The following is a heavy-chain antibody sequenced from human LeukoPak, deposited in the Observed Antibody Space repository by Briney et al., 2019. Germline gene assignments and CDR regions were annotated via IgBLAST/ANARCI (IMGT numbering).Heavy chain of an antibody. Sequence: PGGSLRLSCAASGFTFSSSEMNWVRQAPGKGLEWVSYISSSGGTISYADSVKGRFTISRDNAKNSLYLQMNSLRAEDTAIYYCARSGQHLFDFWGQGTPVTVSS. J-gene: IGHJ4*02. CDR1: GFTFSSSE. D-gene: IGHD6-13*01. CDR3: ARSGQHLFDF. V-gene: IGHV3-48*03. CDR2: ISSSGGTI.